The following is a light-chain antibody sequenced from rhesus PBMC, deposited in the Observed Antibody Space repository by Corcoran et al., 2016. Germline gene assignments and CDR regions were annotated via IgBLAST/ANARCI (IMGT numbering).Light chain of an antibody. CDR3: LQHNSYPYS. CDR2: DAS. Sequence: DIQMTQSPSSLSASVGDTFTITCRAIKGISSYLNWFQQNPGKAPKLLIYDASSLESGVPSRFSGSGSGTDFTLTISSLQPEDFAAYYCLQHNSYPYSFGQGTKVEIK. CDR1: KGISSY. V-gene: IGKV1-28*03. J-gene: IGKJ2*01.